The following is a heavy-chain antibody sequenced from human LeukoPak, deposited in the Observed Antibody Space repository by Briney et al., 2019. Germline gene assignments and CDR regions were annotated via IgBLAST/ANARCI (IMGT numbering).Heavy chain of an antibody. CDR3: ARDQILTSFDY. CDR1: GFTFSSYG. CDR2: IWYDGSNK. V-gene: IGHV3-33*01. Sequence: GRSLRLSCAASGFTFSSYGMHWVRQAPGKGLEWVAVIWYDGSNKYYADSVKGRFTISRDNSKNTLYLQMNSLRAEDTAVYYCARDQILTSFDYWGQGTLVTVSS. J-gene: IGHJ4*02.